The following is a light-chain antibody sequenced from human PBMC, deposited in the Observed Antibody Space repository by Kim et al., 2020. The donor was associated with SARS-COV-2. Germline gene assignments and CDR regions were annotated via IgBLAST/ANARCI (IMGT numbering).Light chain of an antibody. V-gene: IGKV1-33*01. CDR1: HDISNY. Sequence: ASVGYRVTITCQASHDISNYLNWYQQKPEKAPKLLISGASNLEAGVPSRFGGSGSGRHFTFTISSLQPDDIATYYCQQYDDLPFTFGPGTKVDIK. CDR3: QQYDDLPFT. CDR2: GAS. J-gene: IGKJ3*01.